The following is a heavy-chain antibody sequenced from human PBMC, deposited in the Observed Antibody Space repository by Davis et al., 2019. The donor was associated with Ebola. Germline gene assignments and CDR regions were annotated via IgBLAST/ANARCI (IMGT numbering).Heavy chain of an antibody. CDR2: ISAYNGNT. J-gene: IGHJ6*02. CDR3: ARDRPLDFFFGDYYGMDV. CDR1: GYTFTTYG. Sequence: AASVKVSCKASGYTFTTYGISWVRQAPGQGLEWMGWISAYNGNTNYAHKLQGRVIMTSDTATTTAYMEVGSLRSDDTAVYYCARDRPLDFFFGDYYGMDVWGQGTTVTVSS. D-gene: IGHD3-16*01. V-gene: IGHV1-18*01.